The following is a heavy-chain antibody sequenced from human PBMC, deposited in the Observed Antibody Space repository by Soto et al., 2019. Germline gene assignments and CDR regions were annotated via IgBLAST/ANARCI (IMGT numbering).Heavy chain of an antibody. Sequence: GGSLRLSCATSGFIFSDYYMHWIRQAPGKGLEWISYISGNGRIIQYADSAKGRFTISRDNTQDSLYLQMNSLRAEDTAMYFCARGSAFIGLDYWGQGTPVTVSS. J-gene: IGHJ4*02. CDR2: ISGNGRII. CDR3: ARGSAFIGLDY. CDR1: GFIFSDYY. V-gene: IGHV3-11*04. D-gene: IGHD1-26*01.